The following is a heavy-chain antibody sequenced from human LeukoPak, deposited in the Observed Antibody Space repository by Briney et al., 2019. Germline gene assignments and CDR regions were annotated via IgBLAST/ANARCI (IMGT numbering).Heavy chain of an antibody. Sequence: KVSCKASGGTFSSYAISWVRQAPGQGLEWMGRIIPILGIANYAQKFQGRVTITADKSTSTAYMELSSLRSEDTAVYYCARGLVEMATTGMDVWGQGTTVTVSS. V-gene: IGHV1-69*04. D-gene: IGHD5-24*01. CDR2: IIPILGIA. J-gene: IGHJ6*02. CDR3: ARGLVEMATTGMDV. CDR1: GGTFSSYA.